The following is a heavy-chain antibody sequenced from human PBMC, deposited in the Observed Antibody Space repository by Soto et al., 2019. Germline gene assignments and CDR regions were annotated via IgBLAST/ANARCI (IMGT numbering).Heavy chain of an antibody. V-gene: IGHV1-2*04. CDR2: INPNSGGT. CDR1: GYTFAGYY. CDR3: ARDNRRITFGGVIVKTDAFDI. Sequence: GASVKVSCKASGYTFAGYYMHWVRQAPGQGLEWMGWINPNSGGTNYAQKFQGWVTMTRDTSISTAYMELSRLRSDDTAVYYCARDNRRITFGGVIVKTDAFDIWGQGTMVTVSS. D-gene: IGHD3-16*02. J-gene: IGHJ3*02.